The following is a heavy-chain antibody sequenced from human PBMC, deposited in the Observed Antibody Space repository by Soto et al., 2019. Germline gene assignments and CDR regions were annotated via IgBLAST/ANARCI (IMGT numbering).Heavy chain of an antibody. CDR2: ISSSSSYI. J-gene: IGHJ6*02. CDR3: ARAVGLYYYDSSGYPYGMDV. Sequence: GVSLRLSCAASGFTFSSYSMNWVRQAPGKGLEWVSSISSSSSYIYYADSVKGRFTISRDNAKNSLYLQMNSLRAEDTAVYYCARAVGLYYYDSSGYPYGMDVWGQGTTVTVSS. CDR1: GFTFSSYS. V-gene: IGHV3-21*01. D-gene: IGHD3-22*01.